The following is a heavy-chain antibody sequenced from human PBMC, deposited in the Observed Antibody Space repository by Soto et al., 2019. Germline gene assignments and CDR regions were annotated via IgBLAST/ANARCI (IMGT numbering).Heavy chain of an antibody. CDR2: IYYTGFT. J-gene: IGHJ6*01. CDR1: GGSISDETHY. Sequence: PSETLSLTCTVSGGSISDETHYWGCIRQPPGRGLEWIGTIYYTGFTYYNPSLKSRVTISVDTSKNQFSLKLSSVTAADTAVYYCARFYDSTALSYY. V-gene: IGHV4-39*01. CDR3: ARFYDSTALSYY. D-gene: IGHD3-22*01.